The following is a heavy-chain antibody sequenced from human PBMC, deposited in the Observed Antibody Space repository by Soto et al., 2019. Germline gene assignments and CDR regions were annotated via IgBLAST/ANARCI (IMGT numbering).Heavy chain of an antibody. J-gene: IGHJ4*02. Sequence: QVQLVQSGAEVKKPGSSVKVSCKASGGTFSSYAISWVRQAPGQGLEWMGGIIPIFGTANYAQKFQGRVTITADESTSTAYMELSSLRSEETAVYYCARDRLYGSGSMGFDYWGQGTLVTVSS. V-gene: IGHV1-69*12. D-gene: IGHD3-10*01. CDR1: GGTFSSYA. CDR2: IIPIFGTA. CDR3: ARDRLYGSGSMGFDY.